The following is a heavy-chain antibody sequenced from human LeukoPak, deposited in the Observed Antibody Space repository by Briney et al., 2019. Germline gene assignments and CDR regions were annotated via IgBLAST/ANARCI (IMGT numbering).Heavy chain of an antibody. Sequence: SVKVSCKAFGATLNIGHAFIWARQAPGQGPQWMGRIIPFLGEVNYAQNFQGRVSFTADKSTATMYMEMKSLRLDDTAIYYCSPCGHAYDWFGPWGQGTLVTVSS. V-gene: IGHV1-69*04. J-gene: IGHJ5*02. CDR3: SPCGHAYDWFGP. CDR2: IIPFLGEV. D-gene: IGHD5-12*01. CDR1: GATLNIGHA.